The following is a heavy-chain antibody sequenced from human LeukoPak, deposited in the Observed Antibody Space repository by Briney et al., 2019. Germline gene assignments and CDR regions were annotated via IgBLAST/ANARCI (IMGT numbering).Heavy chain of an antibody. J-gene: IGHJ4*02. Sequence: GGSLRLSCAASGFIVSNYYMNWVRQAPGKGLECVSVIYNGGATYYADSVKGRFTISRDNSKNTLYLQMNGLRAEDTAVYFCAREFGSGTFDWGQGTLVTVSS. CDR2: IYNGGAT. CDR1: GFIVSNYY. V-gene: IGHV3-53*01. CDR3: AREFGSGTFD. D-gene: IGHD2-2*01.